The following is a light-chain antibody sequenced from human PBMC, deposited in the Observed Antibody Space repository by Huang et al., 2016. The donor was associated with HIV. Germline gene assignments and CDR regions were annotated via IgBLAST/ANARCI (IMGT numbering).Light chain of an antibody. Sequence: DIQMTQSQSSLSSSVGGRVTITCRASPSISSYLNLFQQKPGKAPKLLLYGASNLQSEVPSRFSGSGSGTEFTLTSSGLQPEDFATYYCQQSLRMPRTFGPGTKVEIK. V-gene: IGKV1-39*01. CDR3: QQSLRMPRT. CDR1: PSISSY. CDR2: GAS. J-gene: IGKJ1*01.